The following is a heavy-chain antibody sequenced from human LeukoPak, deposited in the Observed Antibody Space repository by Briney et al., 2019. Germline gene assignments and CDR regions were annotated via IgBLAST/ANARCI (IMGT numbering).Heavy chain of an antibody. CDR3: AKDPLWYGEGNWFDP. Sequence: AASVKVSCKASGYTFSDYYLHWVRQAPGLGLEWMGWINPNTGLTNYAQKFRGRITMTRDTSNSTAYMDLTSLRSDDTAVYYCAKDPLWYGEGNWFDPWGQGTLVTVSS. J-gene: IGHJ5*02. D-gene: IGHD3-10*01. V-gene: IGHV1-2*02. CDR2: INPNTGLT. CDR1: GYTFSDYY.